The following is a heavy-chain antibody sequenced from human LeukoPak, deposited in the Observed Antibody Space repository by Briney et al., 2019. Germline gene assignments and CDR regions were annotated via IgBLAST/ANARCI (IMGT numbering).Heavy chain of an antibody. V-gene: IGHV1-8*01. CDR1: GYTFTTYD. J-gene: IGHJ4*02. CDR3: ARGVFVDY. Sequence: ASVKVSCKGSGYTFTTYDINWVRQATGQGLEWMGWMNPNSGNTGYAQKFQGRVTITRDTSASTAYMELSSLRSEDTAVYYCARGVFVDYWGQGTLVTVSS. CDR2: MNPNSGNT. D-gene: IGHD3-16*01.